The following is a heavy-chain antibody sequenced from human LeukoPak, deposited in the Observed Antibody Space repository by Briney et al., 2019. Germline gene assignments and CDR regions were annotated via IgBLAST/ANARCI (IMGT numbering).Heavy chain of an antibody. CDR1: GYGFTSYW. D-gene: IGHD6-13*01. V-gene: IGHV5-51*01. J-gene: IGHJ4*02. CDR3: ARQIRPGIAAAGVDY. Sequence: GESLKISCKGSGYGFTSYWIGWVRRLPGKGLEWMGIIYPGDSDTRYSPSFQGQVTISADKSISTAYLQWSSLKASDTAMYYCARQIRPGIAAAGVDYWGQGTLVTVSS. CDR2: IYPGDSDT.